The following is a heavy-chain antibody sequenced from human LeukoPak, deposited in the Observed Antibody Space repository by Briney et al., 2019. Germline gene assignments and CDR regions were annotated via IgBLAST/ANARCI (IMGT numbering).Heavy chain of an antibody. CDR2: ISAYNGNT. J-gene: IGHJ6*02. Sequence: ASVKVSCKASGYTFTSYGISWVRQAPGQGLEWMGWISAYNGNTNYAQKLQGRVTMTTDTSTSTAYMELRSLRSDDTAVYYCARAIPRITMSFYLYGMDVWGQGTTVTVSS. CDR1: GYTFTSYG. V-gene: IGHV1-18*01. CDR3: ARAIPRITMSFYLYGMDV. D-gene: IGHD3-3*01.